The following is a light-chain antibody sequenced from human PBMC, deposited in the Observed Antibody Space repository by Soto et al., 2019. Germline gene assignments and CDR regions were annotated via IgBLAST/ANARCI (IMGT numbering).Light chain of an antibody. J-gene: IGLJ1*01. CDR1: SSNIGGNS. CDR2: DDN. V-gene: IGLV1-51*01. CDR3: AAWDDSLSGYV. Sequence: QSVLTQPPSVSAAPGQKVTISCSGSSSNIGGNSVSWYQQLPGTAPKLPIYDDNKRPSGIPDRFSGSKSGTSATLAISGLRSEDEADYYCAAWDDSLSGYVFGTGTKVTVL.